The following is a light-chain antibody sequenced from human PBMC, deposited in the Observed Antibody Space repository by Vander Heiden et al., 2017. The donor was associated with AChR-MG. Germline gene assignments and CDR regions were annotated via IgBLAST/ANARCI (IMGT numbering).Light chain of an antibody. CDR2: GAS. Sequence: EIVLTQSPGTLSLSPGERATLSCRASQSVSSSYLAWYQQKPVQAPRLLIYGASSRATGIPDRFSGSGSGTDFTLTISRLEPEDFAVYYCQQYGSSPLTFGGRTKVEIK. CDR3: QQYGSSPLT. CDR1: QSVSSSY. V-gene: IGKV3-20*01. J-gene: IGKJ4*01.